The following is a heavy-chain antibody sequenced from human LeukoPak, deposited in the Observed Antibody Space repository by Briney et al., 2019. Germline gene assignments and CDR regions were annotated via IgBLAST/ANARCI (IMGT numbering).Heavy chain of an antibody. D-gene: IGHD6-19*01. CDR1: GFTFSSYA. J-gene: IGHJ4*02. CDR2: ISYDGSNK. V-gene: IGHV3-30-3*01. CDR3: ARDRQWLALDY. Sequence: GGSLRLSCAASGFTFSSYAMHWVRQAPGKGLEWVAVISYDGSNKYYADSVKGRFTISRDNSKNTLYLQMNSLRAGDTAVYYCARDRQWLALDYWGQGTLVTVSS.